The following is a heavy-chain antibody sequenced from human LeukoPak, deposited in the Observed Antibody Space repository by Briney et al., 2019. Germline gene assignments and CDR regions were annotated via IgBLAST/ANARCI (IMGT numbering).Heavy chain of an antibody. J-gene: IGHJ4*02. CDR3: VRAEGQNYGVLDYFDY. Sequence: PGGSLRLSCAASGFTFSSYEMNWVRQAPGKGLEWVSYISSSGSTIYYADSVKGRFTISRDNAKNTLYLQMNSLRAEDTAVYYCVRAEGQNYGVLDYFDYWGQGTLATVSS. CDR2: ISSSGSTI. CDR1: GFTFSSYE. V-gene: IGHV3-48*03. D-gene: IGHD4-17*01.